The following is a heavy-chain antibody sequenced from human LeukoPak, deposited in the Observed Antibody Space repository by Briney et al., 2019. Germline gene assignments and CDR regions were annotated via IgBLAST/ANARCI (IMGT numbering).Heavy chain of an antibody. V-gene: IGHV4-38-2*01. D-gene: IGHD4-23*01. CDR1: GYSISSGYY. CDR3: ARLYYGGITYYYYYMDV. CDR2: IYHSGSA. J-gene: IGHJ6*03. Sequence: SETLSLTCAVSGYSISSGYYWGWIRQPPGKGLEWIGSIYHSGSAYYNPSLKSRVTISVDTSKNQFSLKLSSVTAADTAVYYCARLYYGGITYYYYYMDVWGKGTTVTVSS.